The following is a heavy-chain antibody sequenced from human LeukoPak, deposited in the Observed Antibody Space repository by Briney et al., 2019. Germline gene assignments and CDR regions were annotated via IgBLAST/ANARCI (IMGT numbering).Heavy chain of an antibody. V-gene: IGHV3-23*01. D-gene: IGHD3-16*01. CDR1: GFTFSSYG. CDR2: ISGSGGST. Sequence: GGTLRLSCAASGFTFSSYGMSWVRQAPGKGLEWVSAISGSGGSTYYADSVKGRFTISRDNSKNTLYLQMNSLRAEDTAVYYCAKLVKYDYVSMGSFDYWGQGTLVTVSS. J-gene: IGHJ4*02. CDR3: AKLVKYDYVSMGSFDY.